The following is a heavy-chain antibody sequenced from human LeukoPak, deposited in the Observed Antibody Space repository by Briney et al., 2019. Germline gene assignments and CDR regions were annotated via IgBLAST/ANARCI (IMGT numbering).Heavy chain of an antibody. CDR3: GRGASLARRNHDYYYREL. V-gene: IGHV3-48*04. Sequence: GGSLRPSCAASALTSTSHRMNWVRQAAGKVLEWVAYFSSSSSTIYYADSVKGRLIISRNHAKHSLYLQMNSLRAEDTAVTYCGRGASLARRNHDYYYRELGGKGTRVSVPS. CDR1: ALTSTSHR. J-gene: IGHJ6*03. CDR2: FSSSSSTI. D-gene: IGHD6-6*01.